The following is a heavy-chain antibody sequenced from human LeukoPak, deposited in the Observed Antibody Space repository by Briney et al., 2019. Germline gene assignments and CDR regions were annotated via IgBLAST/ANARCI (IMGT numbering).Heavy chain of an antibody. CDR2: IYYSGST. J-gene: IGHJ4*02. CDR1: GGSISSYY. V-gene: IGHV4-59*12. CDR3: ARDRVYGWLRGFRFDY. D-gene: IGHD5-12*01. Sequence: SETLSLTCTVSGGSISSYYWSWIRQPPGKGLEWIGYIYYSGSTNYNPSLKSRVTISVDTSKNQLSLKLSSVTAADTAVYYCARDRVYGWLRGFRFDYWGQGTLVTVSS.